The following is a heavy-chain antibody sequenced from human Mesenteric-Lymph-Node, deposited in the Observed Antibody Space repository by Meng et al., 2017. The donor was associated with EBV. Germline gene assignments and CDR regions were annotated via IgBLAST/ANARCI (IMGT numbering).Heavy chain of an antibody. J-gene: IGHJ4*02. Sequence: HLVGVGGGLVKPGGSLRLSCAASGFIVSDYYMTWIRQAPGKGLEWVAHISGTGRTIYYADSVKGRFTISSDSAKNSLFLQMNNLRAEDTAVYYCARVVVGTFDNWGQGTLVTVSS. CDR2: ISGTGRTI. V-gene: IGHV3-11*01. CDR3: ARVVVGTFDN. D-gene: IGHD2-21*01. CDR1: GFIVSDYY.